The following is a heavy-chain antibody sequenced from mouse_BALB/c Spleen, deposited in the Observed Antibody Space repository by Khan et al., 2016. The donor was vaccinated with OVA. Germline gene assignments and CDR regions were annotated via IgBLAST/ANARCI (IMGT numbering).Heavy chain of an antibody. J-gene: IGHJ4*01. Sequence: DLAKPGASVKLSCKASGYTFTSYSINWIKLRPGQGLEWIGRIVPGSGCSSYNQMFKGKATLTLDTSSSTVYIQLSSLSSEDSAVYYCARDSDYCRTGDSMAYWGQGTSVTVSS. CDR2: IVPGSGCS. CDR3: ARDSDYCRTGDSMAY. D-gene: IGHD2-13*01. V-gene: IGHV1S41*01. CDR1: GYTFTSYS.